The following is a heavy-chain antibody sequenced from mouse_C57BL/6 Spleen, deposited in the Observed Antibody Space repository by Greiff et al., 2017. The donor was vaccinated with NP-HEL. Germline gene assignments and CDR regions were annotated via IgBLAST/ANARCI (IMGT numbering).Heavy chain of an antibody. Sequence: VQLQQPEAELVMPGASVKLSCKASGYTFTSYWMHWVKQRPGQGLEWIGEIDPSDSYTNYNQKFKGKSTLTVDKSSSTAYMQLSSLTSEDSAVYYCARPYYYGSRYAMDYWGQGTSVTVSS. J-gene: IGHJ4*01. CDR1: GYTFTSYW. V-gene: IGHV1-69*01. CDR2: IDPSDSYT. CDR3: ARPYYYGSRYAMDY. D-gene: IGHD1-1*01.